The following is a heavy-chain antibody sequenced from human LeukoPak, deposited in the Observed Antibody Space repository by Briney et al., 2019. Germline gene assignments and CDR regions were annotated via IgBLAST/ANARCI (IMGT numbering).Heavy chain of an antibody. V-gene: IGHV4-34*01. CDR2: INHSGTT. CDR1: GGSLSGYY. D-gene: IGHD3-16*01. J-gene: IGHJ5*02. CDR3: ARGNTFGGATAWNWFDP. Sequence: PSETLSLTCGVYGGSLSGYYWTGIRQPPGRGLEGIGEINHSGTTNFNPSLKSRVTIPVDTSKNQSSIKLTSVPGADTAVYYCARGNTFGGATAWNWFDPWGQGTLVTVSS.